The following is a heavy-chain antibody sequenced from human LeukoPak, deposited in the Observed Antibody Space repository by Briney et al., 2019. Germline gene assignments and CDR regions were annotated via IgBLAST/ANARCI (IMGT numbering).Heavy chain of an antibody. D-gene: IGHD2/OR15-2a*01. CDR2: ISWNSGSI. J-gene: IGHJ3*01. CDR1: GFTFDDYA. V-gene: IGHV3-9*01. Sequence: GGSLRLSCAASGFTFDDYAMHWVRQAPGKGLEWVSGISWNSGSIGYADSVKGRFTISRDNAKNSLYLQMNSLRPEDTALYYCTKDDGWLSWGQGTLVTVSS. CDR3: TKDDGWLS.